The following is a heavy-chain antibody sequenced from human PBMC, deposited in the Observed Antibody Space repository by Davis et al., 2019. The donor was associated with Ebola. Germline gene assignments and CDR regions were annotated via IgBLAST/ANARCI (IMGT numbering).Heavy chain of an antibody. CDR2: IIPILGIA. J-gene: IGHJ3*02. V-gene: IGHV1-69*10. D-gene: IGHD6-13*01. Sequence: SVKVSCKASGGTFSSYAISWVRQAPGQGLEWMGGIIPILGIANYAQKFQGRVTIIADESTNTAYIELSGLRSEDTAVYYCARGVAAAGTNDAFDIWGQGTMVTVSS. CDR1: GGTFSSYA. CDR3: ARGVAAAGTNDAFDI.